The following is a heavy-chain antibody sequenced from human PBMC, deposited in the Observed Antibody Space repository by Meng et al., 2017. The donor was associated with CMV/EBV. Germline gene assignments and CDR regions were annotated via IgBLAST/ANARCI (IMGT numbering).Heavy chain of an antibody. V-gene: IGHV1-2*02. CDR1: GYTFTGYY. Sequence: SGYTFTGYYIHWERQAPGQGLEWRGWINPASGDTILAQKFQGRVTMTRDTPLTTAYMELNRLRSDDTAVYYCATSSVEVMIYAGLDYWGQGTLVTVSS. CDR2: INPASGDT. D-gene: IGHD2/OR15-2a*01. J-gene: IGHJ4*02. CDR3: ATSSVEVMIYAGLDY.